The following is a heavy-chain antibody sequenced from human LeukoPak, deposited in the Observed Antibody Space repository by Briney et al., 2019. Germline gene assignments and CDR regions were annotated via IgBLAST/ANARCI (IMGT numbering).Heavy chain of an antibody. V-gene: IGHV4-39*07. CDR3: ARDAYDSICFSFDY. CDR1: GGSISTSNYY. CDR2: IFYSGST. D-gene: IGHD3-22*01. Sequence: SETLSLTCTVSGGSISTSNYYWGWIRQPPGKGLEWIGHIFYSGSTYYSPSLRSRVTISLDTSMNQFSLKLSSVTAADTAGDYRARDAYDSICFSFDYWAQRTLVTVSS. J-gene: IGHJ4*02.